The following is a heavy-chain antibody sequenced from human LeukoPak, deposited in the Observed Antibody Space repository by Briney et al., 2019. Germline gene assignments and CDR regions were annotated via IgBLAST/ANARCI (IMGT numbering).Heavy chain of an antibody. D-gene: IGHD2-2*01. J-gene: IGHJ4*02. CDR3: ARVIYCSSTSCRRYFDY. CDR2: IYYSGST. V-gene: IGHV4-31*03. Sequence: SETLSLTCTVSGGSISSGGYHWSWTRQHPGKGLEWMGYIYYSGSTYYNPSLKSRVTISVDTSKNQFSLKLSSVTAADTAVYYCARVIYCSSTSCRRYFDYWGQGTLVTVSS. CDR1: GGSISSGGYH.